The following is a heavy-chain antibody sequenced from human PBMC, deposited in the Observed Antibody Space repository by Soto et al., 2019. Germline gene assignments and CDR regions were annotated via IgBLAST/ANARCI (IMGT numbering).Heavy chain of an antibody. V-gene: IGHV4-59*12. Sequence: SETLSLTCTVSGGSTNTYYWCWFRQPPGKGLEWVGYIYYSGSTTYSPSLKSRVTISVDTSKNQFSLKLNSVTAADTAVYYCARDKTFLDYWGRGTLVIGSS. J-gene: IGHJ4*02. D-gene: IGHD3-16*01. CDR1: GGSTNTYY. CDR2: IYYSGST. CDR3: ARDKTFLDY.